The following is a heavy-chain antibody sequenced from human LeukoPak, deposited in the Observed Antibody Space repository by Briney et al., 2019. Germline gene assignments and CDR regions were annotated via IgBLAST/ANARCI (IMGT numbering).Heavy chain of an antibody. CDR2: ISGRGDSA. CDR1: GFAFSTYA. CDR3: AKYMSSGY. D-gene: IGHD6-19*01. Sequence: PGGSLRLSCAASGFAFSTYAMTWVRQAPGKGLEWVSSISGRGDSAYYADSVKGRFTISRDNSKNTLYLQMNSLRAEDTAVYYCAKYMSSGYWGQGTLVTVSS. V-gene: IGHV3-23*01. J-gene: IGHJ4*02.